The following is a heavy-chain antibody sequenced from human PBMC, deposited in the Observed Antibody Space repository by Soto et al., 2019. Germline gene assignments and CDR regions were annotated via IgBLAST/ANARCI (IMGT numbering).Heavy chain of an antibody. D-gene: IGHD3-22*01. Sequence: GGSLRLSCAASGFIFSNFAMHWVRQAPGKGLEWMAFISYDGNNKYYADSVKGQFTISRDNSKNTVYLQMQSLRAEDTALYYCARGDYFDSSDYSCDFWGQGTLVTVSS. CDR3: ARGDYFDSSDYSCDF. CDR2: ISYDGNNK. J-gene: IGHJ4*02. CDR1: GFIFSNFA. V-gene: IGHV3-30-3*01.